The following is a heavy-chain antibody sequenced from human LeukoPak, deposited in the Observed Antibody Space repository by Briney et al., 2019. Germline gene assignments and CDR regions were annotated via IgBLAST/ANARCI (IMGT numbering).Heavy chain of an antibody. Sequence: GASVKVSCKASGGTFSSYAISWVRQAPGQGLEWMGGITPIFGTANYAQKFQGRVTITTDESTSTAYMELSSLRSEDTAVYYCARGLSGYDSFDYWGQGTLVTVSS. D-gene: IGHD5-12*01. CDR3: ARGLSGYDSFDY. CDR1: GGTFSSYA. CDR2: ITPIFGTA. J-gene: IGHJ4*02. V-gene: IGHV1-69*05.